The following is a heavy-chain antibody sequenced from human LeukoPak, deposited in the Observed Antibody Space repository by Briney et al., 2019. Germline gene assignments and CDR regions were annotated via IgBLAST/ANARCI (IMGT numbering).Heavy chain of an antibody. CDR2: INSDGTSP. J-gene: IGHJ4*02. CDR1: GFTFSSYW. CDR3: ARATLDYYDSSGPPADY. D-gene: IGHD3-22*01. V-gene: IGHV3-74*01. Sequence: GGSLRLSCAASGFTFSSYWMHWVRQAPGKGLVWVSGINSDGTSPIYADSVKGRFTISRDNAKKTLYLQMNSLRAEDTAVYYCARATLDYYDSSGPPADYWGQGTLVTVSS.